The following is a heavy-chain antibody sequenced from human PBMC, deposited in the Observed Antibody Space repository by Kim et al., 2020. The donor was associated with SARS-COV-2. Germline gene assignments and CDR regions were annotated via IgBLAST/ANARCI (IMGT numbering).Heavy chain of an antibody. D-gene: IGHD1-1*01. J-gene: IGHJ5*02. CDR3: ATDRGWNNAWFDP. V-gene: IGHV1-2*02. CDR2: IDPNSGAT. CDR1: ENTFTGYH. Sequence: ASVKVSCKASENTFTGYHVHWVRQAPGQGLEWMGWIDPNSGATKYALNFQGRVTMTRDTSISTVYMELSRLRFDDTAVYYCATDRGWNNAWFDPWGQGTLVTVSS.